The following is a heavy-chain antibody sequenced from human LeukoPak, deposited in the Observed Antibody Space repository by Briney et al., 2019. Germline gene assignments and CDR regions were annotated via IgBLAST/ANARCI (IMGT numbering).Heavy chain of an antibody. CDR2: IKSKTDGGTT. CDR1: GFTFSNAW. Sequence: GGSLRLSCAASGFTFSNAWMSWVRQAPGKGLEWVGRIKSKTDGGTTDYAAPVKGRFTISRDDSKNTLYLQMNSLRAEDTAVYYCAKDVAVRGVPIYFDYWGQGTLVTVSS. V-gene: IGHV3-15*01. D-gene: IGHD3-10*01. J-gene: IGHJ4*02. CDR3: AKDVAVRGVPIYFDY.